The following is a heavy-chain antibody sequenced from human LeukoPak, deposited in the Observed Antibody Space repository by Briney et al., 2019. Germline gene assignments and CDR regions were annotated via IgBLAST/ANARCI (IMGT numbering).Heavy chain of an antibody. V-gene: IGHV4-59*01. J-gene: IGHJ4*02. CDR3: ARVVTMVRGTSSLFDY. Sequence: SETLSLTCTVSGGSISSYYWSWIRRPPGKGLEWIGYIYYSGSTNYNPSLTSRVTISVDTSKNQFSLKLSSVTAADTAVYYCARVVTMVRGTSSLFDYWGQGTLVTVSS. CDR2: IYYSGST. CDR1: GGSISSYY. D-gene: IGHD3-10*01.